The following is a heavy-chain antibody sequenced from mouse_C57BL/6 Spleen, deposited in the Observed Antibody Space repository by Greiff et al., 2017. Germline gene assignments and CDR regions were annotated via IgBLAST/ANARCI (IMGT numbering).Heavy chain of an antibody. V-gene: IGHV1-81*01. CDR1: GYTFTSYG. CDR3: ARLGTGRWYFDV. CDR2: ICPRSGNT. Sequence: VQLLQSGAELARPGASVKLSCQASGYTFTSYGISWVKQRTGQGLEWIGEICPRSGNTYYNEKFKGKATLATDKSSSTAYMELRSLTSEDSAFYFCARLGTGRWYFDVWGTGTTVTVSS. J-gene: IGHJ1*03. D-gene: IGHD4-1*01.